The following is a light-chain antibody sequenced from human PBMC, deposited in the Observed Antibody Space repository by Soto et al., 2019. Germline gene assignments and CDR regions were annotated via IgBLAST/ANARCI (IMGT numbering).Light chain of an antibody. V-gene: IGKV3-20*01. CDR3: QQYGSSLWT. Sequence: EIVLTQSPGTLSLSPGERAALCCRASQSVSSSYLAWYQQRPGQAPRLLIYGASSRATGIPDRFSGSGSGTDFTLTINRLEPEDFAVYYCQQYGSSLWTFGQGTKVEIK. J-gene: IGKJ1*01. CDR2: GAS. CDR1: QSVSSSY.